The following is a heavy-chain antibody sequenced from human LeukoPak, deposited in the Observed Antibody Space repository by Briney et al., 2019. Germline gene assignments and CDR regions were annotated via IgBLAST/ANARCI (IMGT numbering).Heavy chain of an antibody. CDR1: GGSISSSSYY. D-gene: IGHD5-18*01. J-gene: IGHJ5*02. V-gene: IGHV4-39*07. Sequence: SETLSLTCTVSGGSISSSSYYWGWIRQPPGKGLEWIGSIYYSGSTYYNPSLKSRVTISVDTSKNQFSLKLSSVTAADTAVYYCARDYTAPPANWFDPWGQGTLVTVSS. CDR3: ARDYTAPPANWFDP. CDR2: IYYSGST.